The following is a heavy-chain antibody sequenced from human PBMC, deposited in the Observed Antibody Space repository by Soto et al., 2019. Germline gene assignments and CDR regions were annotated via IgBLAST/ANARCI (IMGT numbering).Heavy chain of an antibody. Sequence: SETLSLTCTVSGGSISSYYWSWIRQPPGKGLEWIGYIYYSGSTNYNPSLKSRVTISVDTSKNQFSLKLSSVTAADTAVYYCARGYCSGGSCYFPYYYYGMDVWGQGTTVTVSS. CDR1: GGSISSYY. CDR3: ARGYCSGGSCYFPYYYYGMDV. V-gene: IGHV4-59*01. D-gene: IGHD2-15*01. CDR2: IYYSGST. J-gene: IGHJ6*02.